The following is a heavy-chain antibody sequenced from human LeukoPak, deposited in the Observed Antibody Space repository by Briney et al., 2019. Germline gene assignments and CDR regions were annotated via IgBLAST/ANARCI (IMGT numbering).Heavy chain of an antibody. CDR1: GYTFTNYY. D-gene: IGHD1-26*01. Sequence: ASVKVSCKASGYTFTNYYIHWVRQAPGQGLECMGIVNPSGGSTSYAQKFQGRVTMTRDMSTSTVYMELSSLRSEDTAVYYCARGGVGATTYVWFDPWGQGTLVTVSS. CDR2: VNPSGGST. CDR3: ARGGVGATTYVWFDP. V-gene: IGHV1-46*01. J-gene: IGHJ5*02.